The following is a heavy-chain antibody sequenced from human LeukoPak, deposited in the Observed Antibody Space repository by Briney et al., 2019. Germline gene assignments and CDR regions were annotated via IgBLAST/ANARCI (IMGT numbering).Heavy chain of an antibody. CDR1: GFTFSSYE. CDR2: ISSSGSTI. V-gene: IGHV3-48*03. J-gene: IGHJ6*04. Sequence: GSLRLSCAASGFTFSSYEMNWVRQAPGKGLEWVSYISSSGSTIYYADSVKGRFTISRDNAKNSLYLQMNSLRAEDTAVYYCARSYCSSTSCYPQDYGMDVWGKGTTVTVSS. CDR3: ARSYCSSTSCYPQDYGMDV. D-gene: IGHD2-2*01.